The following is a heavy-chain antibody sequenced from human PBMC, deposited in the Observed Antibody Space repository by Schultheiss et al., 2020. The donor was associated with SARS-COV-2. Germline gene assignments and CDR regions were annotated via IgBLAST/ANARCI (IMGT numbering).Heavy chain of an antibody. CDR1: GYSISSYY. D-gene: IGHD2-2*01. CDR3: ATLVGPAAMLVDY. Sequence: SESLSLTCAASGYSISSYYWSWIRQPAGKGLEWIGRIYTSGSTNYNPSLKSRVTMSVDTTKNQFSLKLSSVTAADTAVYYCATLVGPAAMLVDYWGQGTLVTVSS. J-gene: IGHJ4*02. CDR2: IYTSGST. V-gene: IGHV4-4*07.